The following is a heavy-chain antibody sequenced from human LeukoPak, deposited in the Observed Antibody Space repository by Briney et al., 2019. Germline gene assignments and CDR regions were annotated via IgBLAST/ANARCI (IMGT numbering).Heavy chain of an antibody. CDR2: IKRDGSEK. D-gene: IGHD6-19*01. CDR3: AKIRPRGIAVAGTQYYFDY. J-gene: IGHJ4*02. V-gene: IGHV3-7*03. CDR1: GFTFSSYW. Sequence: GSLRLSCAASGFTFSSYWMSWVRQAPGKGLEWVANIKRDGSEKYYVDSVKGRFTISRDNAKNSLYLQMNSLRAEDTAVYYCAKIRPRGIAVAGTQYYFDYWGQGTLVTVSS.